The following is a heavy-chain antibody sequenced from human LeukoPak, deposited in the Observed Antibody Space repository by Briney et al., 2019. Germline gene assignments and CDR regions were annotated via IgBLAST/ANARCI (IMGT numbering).Heavy chain of an antibody. CDR3: ARDYNSSPDY. V-gene: IGHV3-74*03. CDR1: GFTFSDYA. CDR2: INNDGSST. Sequence: PGRSLRLSCTASGFTFSDYAMTWVRQAPGKGLVWVSRINNDGSSTMYADSVKGRFTISRDNARNTLYLQMNSLRDDDTAVYYCARDYNSSPDYWGQGTLVTVSS. D-gene: IGHD6-13*01. J-gene: IGHJ4*02.